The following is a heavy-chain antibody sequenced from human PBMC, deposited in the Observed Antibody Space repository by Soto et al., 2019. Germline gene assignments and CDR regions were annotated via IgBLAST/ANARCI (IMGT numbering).Heavy chain of an antibody. J-gene: IGHJ4*01. CDR3: ARGDTIGTRRLDY. D-gene: IGHD1-1*01. CDR2: IYYSGRT. Sequence: QPQLQESGPGLVKPSETLSLTCTVSGAAISSGGYYWGWIRQPPGKGLEWIGSIYYSGRTQYNPSLKSRVAMSVDTSKNQLSLRLSSVTAADTAVYYCARGDTIGTRRLDYRGQGTLATVSS. CDR1: GAAISSGGYY. V-gene: IGHV4-39*01.